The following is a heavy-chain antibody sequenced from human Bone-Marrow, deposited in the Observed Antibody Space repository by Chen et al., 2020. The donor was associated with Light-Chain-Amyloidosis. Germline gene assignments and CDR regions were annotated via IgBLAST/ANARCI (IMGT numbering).Heavy chain of an antibody. V-gene: IGHV3-9*01. CDR2: ISWNSGSI. CDR3: AKSSYSSSFFLDAFDI. J-gene: IGHJ3*02. Sequence: LVESGGGLVQPGRSLRLSCAASGFTFDDYAMHWVRQAPGKGLEWVSGISWNSGSIGYADSVKGRFTISRDNAKNSLYLQMNSLRAEDTALYYCAKSSYSSSFFLDAFDIWGKGTMVTVSS. D-gene: IGHD6-13*01. CDR1: GFTFDDYA.